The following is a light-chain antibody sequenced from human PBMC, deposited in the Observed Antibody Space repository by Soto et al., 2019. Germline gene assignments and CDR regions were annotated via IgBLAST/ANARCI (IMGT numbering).Light chain of an antibody. Sequence: DIQMTQSPSSVSASIGDTVTITCRASQTINSRLAWYQQKPGKAPKLLIYDVSNLESGVPSRFSGSGSGTEFTLIISSLQSDDFATYYCQEYSSYWTFGQGTKVDIK. CDR2: DVS. CDR3: QEYSSYWT. CDR1: QTINSR. V-gene: IGKV1-5*01. J-gene: IGKJ1*01.